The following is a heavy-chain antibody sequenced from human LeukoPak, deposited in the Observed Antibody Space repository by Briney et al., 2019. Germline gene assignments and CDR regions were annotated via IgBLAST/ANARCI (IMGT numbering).Heavy chain of an antibody. CDR3: ARGEVGATLVSGAPYYYYMDV. D-gene: IGHD1-26*01. CDR1: GYTFTGYY. CDR2: INPNSGGT. J-gene: IGHJ6*03. V-gene: IGHV1-2*02. Sequence: GASVKVSCKASGYTFTGYYMHWVRQAPGQGLEWMGWINPNSGGTNYAQKFQGRVTMTRDTSISTAYMELSRLRSDDTAVYYCARGEVGATLVSGAPYYYYMDVWGKGTTVTVSS.